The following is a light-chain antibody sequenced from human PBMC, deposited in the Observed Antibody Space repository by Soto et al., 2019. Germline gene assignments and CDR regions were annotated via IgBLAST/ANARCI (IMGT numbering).Light chain of an antibody. CDR1: QRVDTN. CDR3: QQYNGWPPYT. CDR2: GAS. J-gene: IGKJ2*01. V-gene: IGKV3-15*01. Sequence: EIMMTQSPATLSVSPGERVSLSCRASQRVDTNLAWYQQRPGQAPRLLIYGASTRATGVPARFSGSGSGTEFTLTISSLQSEDFGVYYCQQYNGWPPYTFGQGTNLDIK.